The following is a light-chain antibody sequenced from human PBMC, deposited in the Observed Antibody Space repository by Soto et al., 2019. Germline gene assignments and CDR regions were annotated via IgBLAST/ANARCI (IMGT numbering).Light chain of an antibody. V-gene: IGLV2-14*01. CDR3: SSYTSRNTYV. J-gene: IGLJ1*01. CDR1: SSDVGGYNF. CDR2: EVS. Sequence: QSALTQPASVSGSPGQSITVSCTGTSSDVGGYNFVSWYQQYPGKAPKLMIFEVSNRPSGVSNRFSGSKSGNTASLTISGLQAEDEADYYCSSYTSRNTYVFGTGTKLTVL.